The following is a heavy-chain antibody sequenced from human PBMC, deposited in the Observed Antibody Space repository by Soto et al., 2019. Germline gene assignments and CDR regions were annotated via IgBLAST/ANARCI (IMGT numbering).Heavy chain of an antibody. CDR1: GGSFSGYY. CDR2: INHSGST. CDR3: ASQALDTAIFDY. V-gene: IGHV4-34*01. Sequence: PSETLSLTCAVYGGSFSGYYWSWIRQPPGKGPEWIGEINHSGSTKYNPSLKSRVTIIVDKSKNQFSLKLNSVTAADTAVYYCASQALDTAIFDYWGQGTLVTVS. D-gene: IGHD5-18*01. J-gene: IGHJ4*02.